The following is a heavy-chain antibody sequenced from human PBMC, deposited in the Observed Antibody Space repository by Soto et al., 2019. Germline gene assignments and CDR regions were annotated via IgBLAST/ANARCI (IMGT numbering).Heavy chain of an antibody. CDR3: ARDRELPISTFYYYGMDV. V-gene: IGHV1-46*01. J-gene: IGHJ6*02. Sequence: ASVKVSCKASGYTFTSYYMHWVRQAPGQGLEWMGIINPSGGSTSYAQKFQGRVTMTRDTSTSTVYMELSSLRSEDTAVYYCARDRELPISTFYYYGMDVWGQGTTVTVSS. D-gene: IGHD1-26*01. CDR1: GYTFTSYY. CDR2: INPSGGST.